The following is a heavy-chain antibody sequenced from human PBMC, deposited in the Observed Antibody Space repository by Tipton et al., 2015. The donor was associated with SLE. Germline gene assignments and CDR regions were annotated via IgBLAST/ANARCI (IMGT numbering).Heavy chain of an antibody. CDR1: GVSISSYY. CDR3: ARGRLWLHY. CDR2: IYYSGST. Sequence: LRLSCTVSGVSISSYYWSWIRQPPGKGLEWIGYIYYSGSTNYNPSLKSRVTMSIDTSKNQFSLKLSSVTAADTAVYYCARGRLWLHYRGQGTLVAVS. V-gene: IGHV4-59*01. D-gene: IGHD5-18*01. J-gene: IGHJ4*02.